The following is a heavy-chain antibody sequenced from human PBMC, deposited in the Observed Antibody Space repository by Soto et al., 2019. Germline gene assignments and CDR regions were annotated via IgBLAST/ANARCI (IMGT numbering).Heavy chain of an antibody. CDR3: ARHENWNYGWFDP. Sequence: SETLSLTCTVSGGCISSSSYYWGWIRQPPGKGLEWIGSIYYSGSTYYNPSLKSRVTISVDTSKNQFSLKLSSVTAADTAVYYCARHENWNYGWFDPWGQGTLVTVSS. CDR1: GGCISSSSYY. D-gene: IGHD1-7*01. J-gene: IGHJ5*02. V-gene: IGHV4-39*01. CDR2: IYYSGST.